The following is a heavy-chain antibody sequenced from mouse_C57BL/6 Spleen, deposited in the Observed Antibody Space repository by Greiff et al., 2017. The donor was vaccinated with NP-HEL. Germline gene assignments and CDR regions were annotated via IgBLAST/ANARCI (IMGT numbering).Heavy chain of an antibody. Sequence: QVQLKESGAELVKPGASVKISCKASGYAFSSYWMNWVKQRPGKGLEWIGQIYPGDGDTNYNGKFKGKATLTADKSSSTAYMQLSSLTSEDSAVYFCARSPITTVAYFDYWGQGTTLTVSS. CDR3: ARSPITTVAYFDY. V-gene: IGHV1-80*01. J-gene: IGHJ2*01. CDR2: IYPGDGDT. D-gene: IGHD1-1*01. CDR1: GYAFSSYW.